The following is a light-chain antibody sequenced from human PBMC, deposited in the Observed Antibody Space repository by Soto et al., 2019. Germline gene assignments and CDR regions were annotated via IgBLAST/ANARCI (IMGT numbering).Light chain of an antibody. Sequence: EIVLTQSPATRSLSPGERATLSCRASQSVSSDLAWYQQKPGQAPRLLIYDASNSATGIPARFSGSGSGTDFTLTISSLEAEEFAVYSCQQRSNWPPLVGGGTKVEIK. J-gene: IGKJ4*01. CDR1: QSVSSD. V-gene: IGKV3-11*01. CDR2: DAS. CDR3: QQRSNWPPL.